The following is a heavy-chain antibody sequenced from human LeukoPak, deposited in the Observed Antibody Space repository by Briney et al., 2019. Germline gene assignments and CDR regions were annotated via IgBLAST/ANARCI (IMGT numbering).Heavy chain of an antibody. Sequence: GASVKVSCKASGYTFTSYGISWVRQAPGQGLEWMGWISAYNGNTNYAQKLQGRVTMTEDTSTDTAYMELSSLRSEDTAVYYCATHKSGTYLLLYWGQGTLVTVSS. CDR3: ATHKSGTYLLLY. V-gene: IGHV1-18*01. D-gene: IGHD1-14*01. CDR2: ISAYNGNT. CDR1: GYTFTSYG. J-gene: IGHJ4*02.